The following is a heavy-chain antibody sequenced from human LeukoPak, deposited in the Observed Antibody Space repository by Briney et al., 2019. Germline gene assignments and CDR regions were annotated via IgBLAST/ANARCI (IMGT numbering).Heavy chain of an antibody. CDR3: ARAEGYYDNLTGSYDPYYFDY. Sequence: GASVKVSCKASGYTFTSYGISWVRQAPGQGLEWMGWISAYNGNTNYAQKLQGRVTMTTATSTSTAYMELRSLRSDDTAVYYCARAEGYYDNLTGSYDPYYFDYWGQGTLVTVSP. J-gene: IGHJ4*02. CDR1: GYTFTSYG. D-gene: IGHD3-9*01. CDR2: ISAYNGNT. V-gene: IGHV1-18*04.